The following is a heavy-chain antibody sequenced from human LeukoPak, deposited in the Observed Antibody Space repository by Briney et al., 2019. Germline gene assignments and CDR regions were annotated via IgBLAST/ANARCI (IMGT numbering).Heavy chain of an antibody. CDR3: ASRGQQRAGYYYYYMDV. V-gene: IGHV3-7*01. J-gene: IGHJ6*03. CDR1: GFTFSSYW. D-gene: IGHD6-13*01. CDR2: IKQDGSEK. Sequence: GGSLRLSCGASGFTFSSYWMSWVGQAPGKGLEGVANIKQDGSEKYYVDSVKGRFTISRDNAKNSLYLQMNSLRAEDTAVYYCASRGQQRAGYYYYYMDVWGKGTTVTVSS.